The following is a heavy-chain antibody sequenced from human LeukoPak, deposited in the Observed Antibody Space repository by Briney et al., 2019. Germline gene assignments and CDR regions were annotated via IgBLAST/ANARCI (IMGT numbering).Heavy chain of an antibody. CDR1: GFTFSSYA. V-gene: IGHV3-23*01. CDR2: ISGSGGST. Sequence: PGGSLRLSCAASGFTFSSYAMSWVRQAPGKGLEWVSAISGSGGSTYYADSVKGRFTISRDNTKNTLYLQMNSLRAEDTAVYYCAKDMGHKGCSSTSCYPSFDYWGQGTLVTVSS. J-gene: IGHJ4*02. CDR3: AKDMGHKGCSSTSCYPSFDY. D-gene: IGHD2-2*01.